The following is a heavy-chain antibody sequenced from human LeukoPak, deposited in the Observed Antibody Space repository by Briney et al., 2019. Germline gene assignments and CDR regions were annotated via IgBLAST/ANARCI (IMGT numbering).Heavy chain of an antibody. CDR3: ARRLQAYSSSWGDLQH. Sequence: SVKVSCKASGYTFTGYYMHWVRQAPGQGLEWMGGIIPIFGTANYAQKFQGRVTITADESTSTAYMELSSLRSEDTAVYYCARRLQAYSSSWGDLQHWGQGTLVTVSS. CDR1: GYTFTGYY. D-gene: IGHD6-13*01. J-gene: IGHJ1*01. V-gene: IGHV1-69*13. CDR2: IIPIFGTA.